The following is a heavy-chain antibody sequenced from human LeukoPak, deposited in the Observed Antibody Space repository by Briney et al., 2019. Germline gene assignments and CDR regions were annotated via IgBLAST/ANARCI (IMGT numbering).Heavy chain of an antibody. CDR2: IYHSGST. Sequence: SETLSLTCTVSGYSISSGYYWGWIRQPPGKGLERIGYIYHSGSTSDKPSLKSRVTTSVDRSKNQFSLKLSSVTAADTAVYYCARGNPEYYDFWSGYLAFDIWGRGTMVTVSS. V-gene: IGHV4-38-2*02. D-gene: IGHD3-3*01. J-gene: IGHJ3*02. CDR1: GYSISSGYY. CDR3: ARGNPEYYDFWSGYLAFDI.